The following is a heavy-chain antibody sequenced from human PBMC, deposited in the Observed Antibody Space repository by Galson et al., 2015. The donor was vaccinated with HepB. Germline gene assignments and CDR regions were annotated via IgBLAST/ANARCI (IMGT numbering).Heavy chain of an antibody. D-gene: IGHD3-22*01. Sequence: SVKVSCKASGYTFSSFAMHWLRQAPGQRLEWMGWITADNGNTKYSQKFQGRVTITRDTSTDTAYMELSSLRSEDTAVYYCATVHGYYDSSGYDYWGQGTLVTVSS. CDR1: GYTFSSFA. J-gene: IGHJ4*02. CDR3: ATVHGYYDSSGYDY. CDR2: ITADNGNT. V-gene: IGHV1-3*01.